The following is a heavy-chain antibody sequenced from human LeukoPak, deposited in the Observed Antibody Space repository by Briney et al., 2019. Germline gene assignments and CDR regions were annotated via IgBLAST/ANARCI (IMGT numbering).Heavy chain of an antibody. CDR3: ARDPIVGATWYNWFDP. D-gene: IGHD1-26*01. CDR2: IWYDGSNK. J-gene: IGHJ5*02. CDR1: GFTFSSYG. Sequence: GGSLRLSCAASGFTFSSYGMHWVRQAPGKGLEWVAVIWYDGSNKYYADSVKGRFTISRDNSKNTLYLQMNSLRAEDTAVYYCARDPIVGATWYNWFDPWGQGTLVTVSS. V-gene: IGHV3-33*01.